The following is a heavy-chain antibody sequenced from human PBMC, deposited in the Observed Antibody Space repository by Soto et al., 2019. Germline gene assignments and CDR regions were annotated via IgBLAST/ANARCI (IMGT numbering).Heavy chain of an antibody. V-gene: IGHV3-30-3*01. CDR1: GFTFSSYA. Sequence: QVQLVESGGGVVQPGRSLRLSCAASGFTFSSYAMHWVRQAPGKGLEWVAVISYDGSNKYYADSVKGRFTISRDNSKNTLYLQMNSLRAEDTAVYYCARDISNYYDSSGSFDYWGQGTLVTVSS. CDR2: ISYDGSNK. D-gene: IGHD3-22*01. CDR3: ARDISNYYDSSGSFDY. J-gene: IGHJ4*02.